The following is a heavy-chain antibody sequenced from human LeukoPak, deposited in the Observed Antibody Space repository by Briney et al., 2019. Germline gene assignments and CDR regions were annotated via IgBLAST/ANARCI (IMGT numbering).Heavy chain of an antibody. D-gene: IGHD3-10*01. Sequence: SQTLSLTCTVSGASISSASYYWSWIRQPAGTGLEWIGRIYTTGSTNYNPSLKSRVTISLDTSKNQFSLKLSAVTAADTAVYYCVRDLGVTLPFDYWGQGALVTVSS. V-gene: IGHV4-61*02. CDR1: GASISSASYY. CDR3: VRDLGVTLPFDY. J-gene: IGHJ4*02. CDR2: IYTTGST.